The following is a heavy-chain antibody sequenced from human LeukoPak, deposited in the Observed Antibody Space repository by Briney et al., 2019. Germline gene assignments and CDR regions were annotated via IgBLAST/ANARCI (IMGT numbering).Heavy chain of an antibody. D-gene: IGHD6-13*01. CDR2: INHSGST. J-gene: IGHJ4*02. CDR3: ARANRSAGTGFSDY. Sequence: PGGSLRPSCEASGFTFSAYAMTWVRQPPGKGLEWIGEINHSGSTNYNPSLKSRVTISVDTSKNQFSLKLSSVTAADTAVYYCARANRSAGTGFSDYWGQGTLVTVSS. V-gene: IGHV4-34*01. CDR1: GFTFSAYA.